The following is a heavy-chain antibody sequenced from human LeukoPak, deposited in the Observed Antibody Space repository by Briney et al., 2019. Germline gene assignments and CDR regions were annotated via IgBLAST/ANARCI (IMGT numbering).Heavy chain of an antibody. V-gene: IGHV4-39*07. CDR2: IYYSGST. CDR3: ARIREADYDYVWGSYYYYFDY. CDR1: GGSISSSSYY. Sequence: SETLSLTCTVSGGSISSSSYYWGWIRQPPGKGLEWIGSIYYSGSTYYNPSLKSRVTISVDTSKNQFSLKLSSVTAADTAVYYCARIREADYDYVWGSYYYYFDYWGQGTLVTVSS. D-gene: IGHD3-16*01. J-gene: IGHJ4*02.